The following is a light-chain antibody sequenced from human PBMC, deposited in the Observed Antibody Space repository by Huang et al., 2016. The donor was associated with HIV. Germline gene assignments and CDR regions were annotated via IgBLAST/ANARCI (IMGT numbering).Light chain of an antibody. CDR1: QTISTF. CDR3: QQTSSVPLT. J-gene: IGKJ4*01. V-gene: IGKV1-39*01. Sequence: DIQMTQSPSSLSASVGDRISITCRASQTISTFLKWYQQKPGKAPKRLIYAASNLQSGVSSRFSGTGSGTLFTLTVTGLLPDDFATYFCQQTSSVPLTFGGGTKVEMK. CDR2: AAS.